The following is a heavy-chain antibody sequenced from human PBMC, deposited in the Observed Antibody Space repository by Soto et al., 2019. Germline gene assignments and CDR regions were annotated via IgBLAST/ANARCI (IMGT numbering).Heavy chain of an antibody. CDR2: ISYDGSNK. CDR3: ARGLQRWSHLDY. J-gene: IGHJ4*02. Sequence: QVQLVESGGGVVQPGRSLRLSCAASGFTFSSYAMHWVRQAPGKGLEWVAVISYDGSNKYYADSVKGRFTISRDNSKNTQYLQMNSLRAEDTAVYYCARGLQRWSHLDYWGQGTLVTVSS. V-gene: IGHV3-30-3*01. D-gene: IGHD5-18*01. CDR1: GFTFSSYA.